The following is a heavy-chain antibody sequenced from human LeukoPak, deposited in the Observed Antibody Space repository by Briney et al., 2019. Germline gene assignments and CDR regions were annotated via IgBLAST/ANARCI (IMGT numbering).Heavy chain of an antibody. J-gene: IGHJ3*02. Sequence: KPSQTLSLTCTVSGRSIRSSSYHWGWIRQPPGKGLEWIGSIYYSGSTYYNPSLKSRVTISVDTSKNQFSLKLSSVTAADTAVYYCARQVIVVVRGAFDIWGQGTMVTVSS. CDR2: IYYSGST. CDR1: GRSIRSSSYH. CDR3: ARQVIVVVRGAFDI. V-gene: IGHV4-39*01. D-gene: IGHD3-22*01.